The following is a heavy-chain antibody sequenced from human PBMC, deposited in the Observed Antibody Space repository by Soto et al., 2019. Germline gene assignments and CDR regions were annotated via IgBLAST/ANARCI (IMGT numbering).Heavy chain of an antibody. Sequence: SVKVSCKASGGTFTNYAVSWVRQAPGQRLEWMGSIIPIFGTANYAQKFQGRVTITADESTSTAYMELSSLRSEDTAVYYCARVWSAARPRLERRPVLPELINWGQGTLVTVSS. D-gene: IGHD6-6*01. J-gene: IGHJ4*02. CDR2: IIPIFGTA. CDR1: GGTFTNYA. V-gene: IGHV1-69*13. CDR3: ARVWSAARPRLERRPVLPELIN.